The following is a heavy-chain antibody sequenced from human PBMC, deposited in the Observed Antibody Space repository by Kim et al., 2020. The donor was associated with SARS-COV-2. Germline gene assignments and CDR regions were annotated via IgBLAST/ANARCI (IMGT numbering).Heavy chain of an antibody. J-gene: IGHJ4*02. V-gene: IGHV3-11*05. Sequence: GGSLRLSCAASGFTFSDYYMTWIRQAPGKGLEWVSYISARSSDTSYADSVEGRFTISRDNAKNSLYLQMNSLRAEDTAVYYCARDVRGIGHWGQGTLVTVSS. CDR3: ARDVRGIGH. CDR1: GFTFSDYY. D-gene: IGHD3-16*01. CDR2: ISARSSDT.